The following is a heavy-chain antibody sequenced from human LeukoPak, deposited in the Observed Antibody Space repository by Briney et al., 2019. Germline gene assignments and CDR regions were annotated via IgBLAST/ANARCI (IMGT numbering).Heavy chain of an antibody. CDR3: AKGRGIAAAGTGYYYYGMDV. J-gene: IGHJ6*02. Sequence: GGSLRLSCAASGFTVSGNYMSWVRQAPGKGLEWVSIIYSGGSTYYADSVKGRFTISRDNSKNTLYLQMNSLRAEDTAVYYCAKGRGIAAAGTGYYYYGMDVWGQGTTVTVSS. CDR2: IYSGGST. CDR1: GFTVSGNY. D-gene: IGHD6-13*01. V-gene: IGHV3-53*01.